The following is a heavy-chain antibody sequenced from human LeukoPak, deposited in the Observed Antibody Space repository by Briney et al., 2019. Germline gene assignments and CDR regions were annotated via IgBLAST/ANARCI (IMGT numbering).Heavy chain of an antibody. CDR2: ISAYNGHT. D-gene: IGHD1-26*01. V-gene: IGHV1-18*01. CDR3: ARGGRWELPRPYAFDI. J-gene: IGHJ3*02. CDR1: GYTFTSYG. Sequence: ASVKVSCKASGYTFTSYGLSWVRQAPGQGLEWMGWISAYNGHTNYAQKLQGRVTMTTDTSTSTAYMDLRSLRSHDTAVYYCARGGRWELPRPYAFDIWGQGTMVTVSS.